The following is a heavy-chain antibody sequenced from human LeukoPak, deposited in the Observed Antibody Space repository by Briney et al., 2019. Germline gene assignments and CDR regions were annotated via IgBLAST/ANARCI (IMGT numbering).Heavy chain of an antibody. D-gene: IGHD4-23*01. J-gene: IGHJ4*02. CDR3: ARTVGTHRFDY. CDR2: IYYNGNT. V-gene: IGHV4-39*01. Sequence: PSETLSLTCTVSGGSISSSDYYWGWIRRPPGERLEWIGTIYYNGNTYYNPSLQSRVIISADTSKNQFSLKVTSVTAPDTAVYYCARTVGTHRFDYWGQGIPVTVSS. CDR1: GGSISSSDYY.